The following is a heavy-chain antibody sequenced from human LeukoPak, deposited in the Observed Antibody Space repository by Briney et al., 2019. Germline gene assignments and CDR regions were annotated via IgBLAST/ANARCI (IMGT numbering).Heavy chain of an antibody. V-gene: IGHV4-59*01. Sequence: SETLSLTCSLSGGPIDSFYWTWIRQPPGKGLEWIGYIYHSGITNYNPSLKSRVTISIDKSKSQFSLKLSSVTAADTAVYYCASAVAGIRDWGQGTLVTVSS. CDR2: IYHSGIT. D-gene: IGHD6-19*01. J-gene: IGHJ4*02. CDR1: GGPIDSFY. CDR3: ASAVAGIRD.